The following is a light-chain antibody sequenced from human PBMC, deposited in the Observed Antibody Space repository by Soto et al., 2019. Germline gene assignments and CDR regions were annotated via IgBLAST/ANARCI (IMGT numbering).Light chain of an antibody. Sequence: EIVMTXSPATLSVSXXXXXTLSCRASQSVSSNLAWYQQKPGHAPRLLIYGASTRATGIPARFSGGGSGTEFTLTISSLQSEDFAVYYCQQPRTFGQGTKVEIK. CDR2: GAS. CDR3: QQPRT. CDR1: QSVSSN. J-gene: IGKJ1*01. V-gene: IGKV3-15*01.